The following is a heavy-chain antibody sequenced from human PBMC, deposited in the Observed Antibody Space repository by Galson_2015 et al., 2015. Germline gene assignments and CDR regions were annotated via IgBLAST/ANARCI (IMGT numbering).Heavy chain of an antibody. J-gene: IGHJ4*02. D-gene: IGHD3-9*01. CDR1: GYSFPSYW. V-gene: IGHV5-51*03. Sequence: QSGAEVKKPGESLKISCKGSGYSFPSYWIGWVRQMPGKGLEWMGIIYPGDSDTRYSPSFQGQVTISADKSISTAYLQWSSLKASDTAMYYCARRDSPGDYDILTTPYDYWGQGTLDTVSS. CDR3: ARRDSPGDYDILTTPYDY. CDR2: IYPGDSDT.